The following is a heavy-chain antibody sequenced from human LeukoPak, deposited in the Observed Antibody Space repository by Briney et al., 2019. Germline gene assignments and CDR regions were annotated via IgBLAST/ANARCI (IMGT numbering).Heavy chain of an antibody. J-gene: IGHJ4*02. CDR1: GYTFTGYY. CDR3: ARDFFRSTYYYDSSGYSNREY. CDR2: INPNSGGT. Sequence: ASVKVSCKASGYTFTGYYMHWVRQPPGQGLEWMGWINPNSGGTNYAQKFQGRVTMTRDTSISTAYMELSRLRSDDTAVYYCARDFFRSTYYYDSSGYSNREYWGQGTLVTVSS. D-gene: IGHD3-22*01. V-gene: IGHV1-2*02.